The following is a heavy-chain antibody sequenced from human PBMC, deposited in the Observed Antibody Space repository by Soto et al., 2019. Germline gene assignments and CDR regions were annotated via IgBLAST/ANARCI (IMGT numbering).Heavy chain of an antibody. V-gene: IGHV4-39*01. D-gene: IGHD7-27*01. J-gene: IGHJ4*02. CDR2: MSYSRST. CDR1: GGSISSNNYY. Sequence: QLQLQESGPGLVKPSETLSLTGFVSGGSISSNNYYWVSIRHPPGEGLEWIGSMSYSRSTYYNPSLKSRVTIAVDTSKNQFSLTLTPATAADTAVYYCASHLRPTNWGGGSFDYWGQGPLVTVSS. CDR3: ASHLRPTNWGGGSFDY.